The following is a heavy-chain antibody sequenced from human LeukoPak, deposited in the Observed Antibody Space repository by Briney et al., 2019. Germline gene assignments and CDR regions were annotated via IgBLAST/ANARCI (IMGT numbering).Heavy chain of an antibody. D-gene: IGHD5-18*01. CDR2: IYYSGST. CDR1: GGSISSGGYY. V-gene: IGHV4-31*03. CDR3: ASHRGGGYSYVH. J-gene: IGHJ4*02. Sequence: PSETLSLTCTVSGGSISSGGYYWSWIRQHPGKGLEWIGYIYYSGSTYYNPSLKSRVTISVDTSKNQFSLKLSSVTAADTAVYYCASHRGGGYSYVHWGQGTLVTVSS.